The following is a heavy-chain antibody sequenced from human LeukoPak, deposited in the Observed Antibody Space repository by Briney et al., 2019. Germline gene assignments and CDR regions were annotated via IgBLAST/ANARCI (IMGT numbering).Heavy chain of an antibody. CDR2: IWYDGGNK. Sequence: PGGSLRLSCAASGFTFSSYGMHWVRQAPGKGLEWVAVIWYDGGNKYYADSVKGRFTISRDNSKNTLYLQMNSLRAEDTAVYYCARGALWVVVVAATIFCYWGQGTLVTVSS. CDR3: ARGALWVVVVAATIFCY. V-gene: IGHV3-33*01. J-gene: IGHJ4*02. D-gene: IGHD2-15*01. CDR1: GFTFSSYG.